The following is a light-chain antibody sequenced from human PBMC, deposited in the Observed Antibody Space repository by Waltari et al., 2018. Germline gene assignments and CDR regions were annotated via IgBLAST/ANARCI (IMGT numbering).Light chain of an antibody. CDR2: AAS. J-gene: IGKJ5*01. CDR3: QQSYSTLRIT. Sequence: DIQMTQSTSSLSASLGDRVTVTCRASQSVSSYLNWYQQKPGKAPKLLIYAASNLQSGVPSRFSGSGSGTDFTLTISSLQPEDFATYYCQQSYSTLRITFGQGTRLEIK. V-gene: IGKV1-39*01. CDR1: QSVSSY.